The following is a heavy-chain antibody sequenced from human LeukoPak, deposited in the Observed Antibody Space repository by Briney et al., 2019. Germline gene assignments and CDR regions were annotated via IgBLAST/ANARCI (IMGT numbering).Heavy chain of an antibody. CDR2: INPNSGGT. J-gene: IGHJ3*02. V-gene: IGHV1-2*02. Sequence: ASVKVSCKASGYTFTGYNKHWVRQPPAPGLERMGGINPNSGGTNYAQKFQGRVTMTRDTSISTAYMELSRLRSDDTAVYYCARDFRRILPGYYRDAFDIWGQGTMVTVSS. CDR3: ARDFRRILPGYYRDAFDI. CDR1: GYTFTGYN. D-gene: IGHD3-9*01.